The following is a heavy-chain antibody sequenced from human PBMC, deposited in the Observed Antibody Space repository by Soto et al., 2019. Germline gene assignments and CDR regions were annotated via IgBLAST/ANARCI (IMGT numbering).Heavy chain of an antibody. Sequence: SETLSLTCAVSGGSISSGGYSWSWIRQPPGKGLEWIGYIYHSGSTYYNPSLKSRVTISVDRSKNQFSLKLSSVTAADTAVYYCARVLGGNSGLSGLDYWYFDLWGRGTLVTVSS. J-gene: IGHJ2*01. V-gene: IGHV4-30-2*01. D-gene: IGHD2-21*02. CDR2: IYHSGST. CDR1: GGSISSGGYS. CDR3: ARVLGGNSGLSGLDYWYFDL.